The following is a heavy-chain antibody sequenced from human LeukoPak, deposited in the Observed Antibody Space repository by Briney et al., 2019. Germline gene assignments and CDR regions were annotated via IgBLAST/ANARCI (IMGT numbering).Heavy chain of an antibody. V-gene: IGHV4-59*01. CDR3: PSLLHPGIPAAGNRGRFDY. Sequence: SETLSLTCTVSGGSISSYYWSWIRQPPGKGLEWIGYIYYSGSTNYNPSLKSRVTISVDTSKTQFSLKLSSVTAADTAVYYCPSLLHPGIPAAGNRGRFDYWRQGTLVTVSS. D-gene: IGHD6-13*01. CDR2: IYYSGST. J-gene: IGHJ4*02. CDR1: GGSISSYY.